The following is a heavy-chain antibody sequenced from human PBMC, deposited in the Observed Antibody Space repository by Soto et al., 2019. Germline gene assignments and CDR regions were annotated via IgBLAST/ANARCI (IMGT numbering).Heavy chain of an antibody. J-gene: IGHJ4*02. CDR2: ISYDGSNK. D-gene: IGHD3-22*01. V-gene: IGHV3-30-3*01. CDR3: ARETSYYYDSSGYFDY. CDR1: GFTFSSYA. Sequence: PGGSLRLSCAASGFTFSSYAMHWVRQAPGKGLEWVAVISYDGSNKYYADSVKGRFTISRDNSKNTLYLQMSSLRAEDTAVYYCARETSYYYDSSGYFDYWGQGTLVTVSS.